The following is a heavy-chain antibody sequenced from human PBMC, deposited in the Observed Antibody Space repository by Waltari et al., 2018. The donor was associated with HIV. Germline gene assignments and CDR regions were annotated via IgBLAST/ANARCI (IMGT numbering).Heavy chain of an antibody. D-gene: IGHD3-3*01. CDR2: ISSTSSFI. Sequence: EVQLVESGGGLVKPGGSLRLSCVVSGFTFNTFNMKWVRQAPGKGLEWVSSISSTSSFIYYADSVKGRFTISRDNAKNSLYLQINNLRAEDTAVYYCASEDFWGGTHNWGQGTLVTVSS. CDR3: ASEDFWGGTHN. V-gene: IGHV3-21*02. J-gene: IGHJ4*02. CDR1: GFTFNTFN.